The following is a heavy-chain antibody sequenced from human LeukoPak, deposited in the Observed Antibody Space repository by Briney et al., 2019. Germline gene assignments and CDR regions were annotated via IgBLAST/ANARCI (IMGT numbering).Heavy chain of an antibody. V-gene: IGHV1-69*04. CDR2: IIPILGIA. D-gene: IGHD7-27*01. J-gene: IGHJ4*02. CDR1: GYTFTSYG. CDR3: AKSNDGWSTGGDS. Sequence: GASVKVSCKASGYTFTSYGISWARQAPGQGLEWMGRIIPILGIANYAQKFQGRVTITADKSTSTAYMELSSLRAEDTAVYYCAKSNDGWSTGGDSWGQGTLVTVSS.